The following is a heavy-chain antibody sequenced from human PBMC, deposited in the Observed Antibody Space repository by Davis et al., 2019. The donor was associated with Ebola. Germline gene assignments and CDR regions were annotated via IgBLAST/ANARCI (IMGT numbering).Heavy chain of an antibody. J-gene: IGHJ4*02. CDR2: ISGSGGST. CDR3: AKAIYCSGGSCNLQFDY. CDR1: GFTFSSYS. V-gene: IGHV3-23*01. D-gene: IGHD2-15*01. Sequence: PGGSLRLSCAASGFTFSSYSMNWVRQAPGKGLEWVSAISGSGGSTYSADSVKGRFTISRDNSKNTLYLQMNSLRVEDTAVYYCAKAIYCSGGSCNLQFDYWGQGTLVTVSS.